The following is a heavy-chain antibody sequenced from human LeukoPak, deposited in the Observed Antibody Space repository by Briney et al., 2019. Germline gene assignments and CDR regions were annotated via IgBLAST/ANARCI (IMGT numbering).Heavy chain of an antibody. Sequence: ASVKVSCKASGYTFTSYDINWVRQATGQGLEWMGWMNPNSGNTGYAQKFQGRVTITRNTSISTAYMELSSLRSEDTAVYYCARGLTVTPWAYYYYMDVWGKGTTVTVSS. CDR2: MNPNSGNT. J-gene: IGHJ6*03. D-gene: IGHD4-17*01. CDR3: ARGLTVTPWAYYYYMDV. V-gene: IGHV1-8*03. CDR1: GYTFTSYD.